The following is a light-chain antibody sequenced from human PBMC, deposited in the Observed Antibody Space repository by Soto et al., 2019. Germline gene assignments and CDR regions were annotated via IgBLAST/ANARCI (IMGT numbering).Light chain of an antibody. CDR3: RKYDTSTQT. Sequence: DIQMTQSPSSLSASVGDTVTITCRASQCIIDYVAWYQQRQGKVPKLLIYAAATLQTGVPSRFSGSGAGTDFILTSRTLQPEDVATYYCRKYDTSTQTFGPGNKLHIK. J-gene: IGKJ1*01. CDR1: QCIIDY. V-gene: IGKV1-27*01. CDR2: AAA.